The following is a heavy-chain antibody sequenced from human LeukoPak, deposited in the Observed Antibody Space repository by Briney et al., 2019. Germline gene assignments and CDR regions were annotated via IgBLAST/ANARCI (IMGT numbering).Heavy chain of an antibody. D-gene: IGHD5-18*01. CDR2: ISGGGGTT. CDR1: GFTFSSYA. V-gene: IGHV3-23*01. J-gene: IGHJ4*02. Sequence: GGSLRLSCSASGFTFSSYAMGWVRQAPGKGLEWVSGISGGGGTTYYADSVKGQFTISRDNSKKTLYLQMNSLRAEDTAIYYCAKAREYSSGYGIDYWGQGTLVTVSS. CDR3: AKAREYSSGYGIDY.